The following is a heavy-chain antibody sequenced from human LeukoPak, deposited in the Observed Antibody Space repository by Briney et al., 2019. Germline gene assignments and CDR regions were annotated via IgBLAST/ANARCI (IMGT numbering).Heavy chain of an antibody. CDR2: INPKNSGT. Sequence: ASVKVSCKASGNTFSDFYIHWLRQAPGGGPQWIAWINPKNSGTKYEQNFQGRVTLTWDTSIRTAYMELTNLRSDDTAVYYCARDPRDWGSSSWYGALGYYYYGMDVWGQGTTVTVSS. CDR3: ARDPRDWGSSSWYGALGYYYYGMDV. J-gene: IGHJ6*02. V-gene: IGHV1-2*02. CDR1: GNTFSDFY. D-gene: IGHD6-13*01.